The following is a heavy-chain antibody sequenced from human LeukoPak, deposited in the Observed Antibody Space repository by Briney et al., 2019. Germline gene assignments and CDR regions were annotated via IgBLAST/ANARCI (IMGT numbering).Heavy chain of an antibody. J-gene: IGHJ4*02. CDR1: GFTVSSNY. D-gene: IGHD4-11*01. V-gene: IGHV3-15*01. Sequence: GGSLRLSCAASGFTVSSNYMSWVRQAPGKGLEWVGRIKSKTDGGTTDYAAPVKGRFTISRDDSKNTLYLQMNSLRAEDTAVYYCAKDQYSNYGSFDYWGQGTLVTVSS. CDR3: AKDQYSNYGSFDY. CDR2: IKSKTDGGTT.